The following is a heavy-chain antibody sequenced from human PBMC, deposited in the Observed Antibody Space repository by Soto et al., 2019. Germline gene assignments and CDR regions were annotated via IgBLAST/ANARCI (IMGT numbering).Heavy chain of an antibody. Sequence: GASVKVSCKASGYTFTGYYMHWVRQAPGQGLEWMGWINPNSGGTNYAQKFQGWVTMTRDTSISTAYVGLSRLRSDDTAVYYCARDGARGSSSYPYYYYYMDGWGKGTTVTVS. D-gene: IGHD6-6*01. CDR3: ARDGARGSSSYPYYYYYMDG. V-gene: IGHV1-2*04. J-gene: IGHJ6*03. CDR1: GYTFTGYY. CDR2: INPNSGGT.